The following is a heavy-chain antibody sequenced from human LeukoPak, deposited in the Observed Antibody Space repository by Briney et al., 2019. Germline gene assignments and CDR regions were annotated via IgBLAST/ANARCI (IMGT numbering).Heavy chain of an antibody. Sequence: PGGSLRLSCAASGFTFSSYGMHWVRQAPGKGLEWVAVISYDGSNKYYADSVKGRFTISRDNAKNSLYLQMNSLRAEDTAVYYCARDITRTYYYGSGSLYGMDVWGQGTTVTVSS. CDR3: ARDITRTYYYGSGSLYGMDV. CDR2: ISYDGSNK. J-gene: IGHJ6*02. V-gene: IGHV3-30*03. CDR1: GFTFSSYG. D-gene: IGHD3-10*01.